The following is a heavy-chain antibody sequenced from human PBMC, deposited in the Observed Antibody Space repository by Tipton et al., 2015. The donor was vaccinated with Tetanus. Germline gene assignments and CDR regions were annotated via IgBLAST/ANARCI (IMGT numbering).Heavy chain of an antibody. J-gene: IGHJ4*02. D-gene: IGHD6-13*01. CDR3: ARGNRGSSWYL. CDR2: IYQTGST. CDR1: GALLTTGGYS. V-gene: IGHV4-30-2*01. Sequence: TLSLTCNVTGALLTTGGYSWGWIRQPPGQGLEWIGYIYQTGSTYFNPSLRSRLTMSFKMSKNQFSLKLTSVTAADTAVYYCARGNRGSSWYLWGQGTLVTVSS.